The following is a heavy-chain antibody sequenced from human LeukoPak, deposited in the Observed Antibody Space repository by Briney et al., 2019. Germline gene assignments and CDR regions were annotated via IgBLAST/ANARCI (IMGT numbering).Heavy chain of an antibody. Sequence: PVGSLRLSCAASGFTFSSYWLHWVRQAPGEGLVWVSQINPDGTIATYADSVKGRFTISRDNSKNTLYLQINSLKAEDTAVYYCARGCSATRCPADSWGQGSLVTVPS. CDR1: GFTFSSYW. CDR3: ARGCSATRCPADS. J-gene: IGHJ4*02. D-gene: IGHD2-15*01. CDR2: INPDGTIA. V-gene: IGHV3-74*01.